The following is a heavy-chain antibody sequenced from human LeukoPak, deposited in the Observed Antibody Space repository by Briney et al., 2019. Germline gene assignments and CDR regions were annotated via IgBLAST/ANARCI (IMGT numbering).Heavy chain of an antibody. CDR1: LFSFSDYY. CDR3: ARANRGVGYFNY. Sequence: GGSLRLSCAASLFSFSDYYMTWIRQAPGKGLDWLSYISGSGNTVYYANSVKGRFTISRDNAKNSLYLQMNSLRAEDTAVYFCARANRGVGYFNYWGQGTLVTVSS. V-gene: IGHV3-11*01. D-gene: IGHD2-8*01. J-gene: IGHJ4*02. CDR2: ISGSGNTV.